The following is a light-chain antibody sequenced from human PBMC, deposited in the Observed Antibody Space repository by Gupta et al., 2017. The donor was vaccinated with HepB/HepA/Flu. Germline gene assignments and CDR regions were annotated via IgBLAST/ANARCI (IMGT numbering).Light chain of an antibody. Sequence: QLVVPQSPSASASLAASVTLTCTLSSGHKHYAIAWHQQQPEKGPRFLMRLNSDGSHKKGDGISDRFSGSSSGVERYLTISILQSADEDDYYCQTWGTVIEVFGGGTKLTVL. J-gene: IGLJ2*01. CDR3: QTWGTVIEV. CDR2: LNSDGSH. V-gene: IGLV4-69*01. CDR1: SGHKHYA.